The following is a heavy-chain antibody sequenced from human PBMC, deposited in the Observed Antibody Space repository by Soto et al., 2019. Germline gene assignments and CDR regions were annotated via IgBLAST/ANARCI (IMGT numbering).Heavy chain of an antibody. Sequence: PGASLKISCKGSGYSFTSYWIGWVRQMSGKGLEWMGIIYPGDSDTRYSPSFQGQVTISADRSISTAYLQWSSLKASDTAMYYCARLKDGYNYVPFDYWGQGTLVTVSS. CDR3: ARLKDGYNYVPFDY. CDR2: IYPGDSDT. CDR1: GYSFTSYW. V-gene: IGHV5-51*01. J-gene: IGHJ4*02. D-gene: IGHD5-12*01.